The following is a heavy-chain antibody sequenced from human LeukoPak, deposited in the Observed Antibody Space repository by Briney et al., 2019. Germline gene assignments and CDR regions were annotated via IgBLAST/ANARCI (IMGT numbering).Heavy chain of an antibody. D-gene: IGHD2-8*02. J-gene: IGHJ3*02. Sequence: SGGPVTLLCAASGFILRNYRMIGPRRAPGRGLEGGANIKQGESEKYYVDSEKGRFTISRDNDKNSLYLQINSLSGEDRAVYYCARAWSRVDAIDIWGEGRMATV. CDR3: ARAWSRVDAIDI. CDR2: IKQGESEK. CDR1: GFILRNYR. V-gene: IGHV3-7*01.